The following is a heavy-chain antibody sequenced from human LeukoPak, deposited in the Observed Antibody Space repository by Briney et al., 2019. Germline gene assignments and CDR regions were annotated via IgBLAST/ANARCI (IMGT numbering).Heavy chain of an antibody. Sequence: PGGSLRLSCAASGFTFSSYAMSWVRQAPGKGLEWVSAISGSGGSTCYADSVKGRFTISRDNSKNTLYLQMNSLRAEDTAVYYCAKHPSSHTAMVPYFDYWGQGTLVTVSS. D-gene: IGHD5-18*01. V-gene: IGHV3-23*01. CDR3: AKHPSSHTAMVPYFDY. J-gene: IGHJ4*02. CDR1: GFTFSSYA. CDR2: ISGSGGST.